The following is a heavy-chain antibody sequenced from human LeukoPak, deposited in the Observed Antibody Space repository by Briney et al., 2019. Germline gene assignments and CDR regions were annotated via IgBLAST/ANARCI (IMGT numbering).Heavy chain of an antibody. Sequence: RPSETLSLTCAVYGGSFSGYYWSWIRQPPGKGLEWIGSIYYSGSTYYNPSLKSRVTISVDTSKNQFSLKLSSVTAADTAVYYCAARYGGQQDWGQGTLVTVSS. V-gene: IGHV4-34*01. CDR3: AARYGGQQD. CDR1: GGSFSGYY. CDR2: IYYSGST. D-gene: IGHD4-23*01. J-gene: IGHJ4*02.